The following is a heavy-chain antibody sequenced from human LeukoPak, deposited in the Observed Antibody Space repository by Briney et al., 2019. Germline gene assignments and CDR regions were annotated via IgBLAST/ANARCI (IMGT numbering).Heavy chain of an antibody. CDR2: IGGSGFST. CDR1: GFTFSDYA. J-gene: IGHJ4*02. D-gene: IGHD3-22*01. V-gene: IGHV3-23*01. Sequence: GGSLRLSCAASGFTFSDYAMTWVRQAPGKGLEWVSAIGGSGFSTYYADSVKGRFTISRDSSKNTLYLQMNSLRAEDTAVYYCAKDHPFDYYYDSSGYFLYWGQGTLVTASS. CDR3: AKDHPFDYYYDSSGYFLY.